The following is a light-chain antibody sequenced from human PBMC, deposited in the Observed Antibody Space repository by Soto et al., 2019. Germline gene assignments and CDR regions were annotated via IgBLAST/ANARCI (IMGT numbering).Light chain of an antibody. V-gene: IGKV1-12*01. CDR3: QQANSFPLT. J-gene: IGKJ4*01. Sequence: DIQMTQSPSYVSASVGDRVSITGRASQDIRSWLAWYQQRPGKAPKLLIYAATTLQSGVPSRFRCSRSGTTFTLTINNLQPEDFASYFCQQANSFPLTFGGGTKVDIK. CDR2: AAT. CDR1: QDIRSW.